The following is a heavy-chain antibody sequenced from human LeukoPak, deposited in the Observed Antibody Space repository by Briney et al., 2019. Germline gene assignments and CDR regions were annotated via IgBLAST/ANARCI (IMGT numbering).Heavy chain of an antibody. Sequence: GGSLRLSCAASGFSFSNYGMQWVRQAPGKGLEWVAFIRFDGSNKYYADSVKGRFTISRDNAKNSLYLQMNSLRAEDTAVYYCARYSRRNNWNWFDPWGQGTLVTVSS. V-gene: IGHV3-30*02. CDR2: IRFDGSNK. D-gene: IGHD1-1*01. CDR3: ARYSRRNNWNWFDP. J-gene: IGHJ5*02. CDR1: GFSFSNYG.